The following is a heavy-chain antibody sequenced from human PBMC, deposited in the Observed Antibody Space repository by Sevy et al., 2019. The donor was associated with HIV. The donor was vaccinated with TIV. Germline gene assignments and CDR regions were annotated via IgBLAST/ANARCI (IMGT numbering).Heavy chain of an antibody. CDR1: GFTFSTYA. CDR2: ITISGGST. J-gene: IGHJ4*02. V-gene: IGHV3-23*01. D-gene: IGHD3-10*01. Sequence: GGSLRLSCAASGFTFSTYAMTWVHQAPGKGLEWVSVITISGGSTYYADSVKGRFTISRDNSKNNLYLQMNSLRAEDTAVYYCAKDRVSGTYYTGDFDYWGQGTLVTVSS. CDR3: AKDRVSGTYYTGDFDY.